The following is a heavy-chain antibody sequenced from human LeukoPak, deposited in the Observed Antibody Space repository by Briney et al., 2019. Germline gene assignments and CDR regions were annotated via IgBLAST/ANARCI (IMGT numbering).Heavy chain of an antibody. CDR1: GFSLSTSGVG. CDR2: IYWNDDK. D-gene: IGHD2-21*01. V-gene: IGHV2-5*01. CDR3: AHRPSNINPSKYCGGDCYSGFFDY. Sequence: SGPTLLKPTQTLTLTCTFSGFSLSTSGVGVGWIRQPPGKALEWLALIYWNDDKRYTPSLKSRLTITKDTSKNQVVLTMTTMRPVDTATYYCAHRPSNINPSKYCGGDCYSGFFDYWGQGTLVTVSS. J-gene: IGHJ4*02.